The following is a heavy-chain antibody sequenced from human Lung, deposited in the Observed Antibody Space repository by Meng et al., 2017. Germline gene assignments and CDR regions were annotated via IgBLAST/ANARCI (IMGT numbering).Heavy chain of an antibody. V-gene: IGHV1-18*04. D-gene: IGHD3-10*01. CDR3: ARGTPGRSYSDF. J-gene: IGHJ4*02. CDR1: DYTFTGYG. CDR2: LGAHDGDR. Sequence: QVHPVQSGAEVKKPGASVKGSCKSSDYTFTGYGVSWVWQAPGQGLEWMAWLGAHDGDRSHAPRFQGRVTVTADRLTATSFMELRNLRYDDTAVYYCARGTPGRSYSDFWGQGTLVTV.